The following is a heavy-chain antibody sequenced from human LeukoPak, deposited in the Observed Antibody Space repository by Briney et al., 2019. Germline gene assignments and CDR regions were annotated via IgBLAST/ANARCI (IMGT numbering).Heavy chain of an antibody. D-gene: IGHD5-12*01. J-gene: IGHJ6*02. CDR1: GYTFTSYY. V-gene: IGHV1-18*04. Sequence: ASVKVSCKASGYTFTSYYMHWVRQAPGQGLEWMGWISAYNGNTNYAQKLQGRVTMTTDTSTSTAYMELRSLRSDDTAVYYCARPLDSGYDSHPSNYYYYGMDVWGQGTTVTVSS. CDR2: ISAYNGNT. CDR3: ARPLDSGYDSHPSNYYYYGMDV.